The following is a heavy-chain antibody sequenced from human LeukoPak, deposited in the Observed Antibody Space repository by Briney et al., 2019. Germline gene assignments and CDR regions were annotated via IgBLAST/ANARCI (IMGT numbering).Heavy chain of an antibody. D-gene: IGHD2-21*01. V-gene: IGHV3-30-3*01. CDR3: ARERPRVMGLDY. CDR2: ISYDGNNK. Sequence: GMSLRLSCAASGFTFSNYPMHWVRQAPGKGLEWVVVISYDGNNKYYADSVKGRFTISRDNSQNTLYLQMNSLRAEDTAVYYCARERPRVMGLDYWGQGTLVTVSS. CDR1: GFTFSNYP. J-gene: IGHJ4*02.